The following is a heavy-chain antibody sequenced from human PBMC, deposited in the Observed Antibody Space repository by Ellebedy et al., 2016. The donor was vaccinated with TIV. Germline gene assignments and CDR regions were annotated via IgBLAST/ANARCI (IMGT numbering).Heavy chain of an antibody. CDR3: AKDRPRANDAFDI. Sequence: GGSLRLSXAASGFNFSSYAMSWVRKAPGRGLELVSGISTSGTRTYYADSVKGRFTISRDNSKNTLYLQMNSLRAEDTAVYSCAKDRPRANDAFDIWGQGTMVSVSS. J-gene: IGHJ3*02. V-gene: IGHV3-23*01. CDR2: ISTSGTRT. CDR1: GFNFSSYA.